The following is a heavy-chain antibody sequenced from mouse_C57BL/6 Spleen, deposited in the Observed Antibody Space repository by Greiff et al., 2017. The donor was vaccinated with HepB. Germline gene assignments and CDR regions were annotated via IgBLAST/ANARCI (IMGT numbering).Heavy chain of an antibody. CDR1: GFTFSSYT. D-gene: IGHD2-1*01. CDR2: ISGGGGNT. CDR3: ARQGAYGNYGYFDV. V-gene: IGHV5-9*01. J-gene: IGHJ1*03. Sequence: EVKLVESGGGLVKPGGSLKLSCAASGFTFSSYTMSWVRQTPEKRLEWVAIISGGGGNTYYPDSVKGRFTISNDNTKNTLYLQMSSLRSEGTALYYCARQGAYGNYGYFDVWGTGTTVTVSS.